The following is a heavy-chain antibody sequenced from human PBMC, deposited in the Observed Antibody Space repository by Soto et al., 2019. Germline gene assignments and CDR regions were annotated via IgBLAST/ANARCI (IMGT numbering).Heavy chain of an antibody. CDR1: GFTFSSYS. Sequence: GGSLRLSCAASGFTFSSYSMDWVRQAPWKGLEWVSSISSSSSYIYYADSVEGRFTISRDNAKNSLYLQMNSLRAEDTAVYYCARAFYSGYDYVTVTADYWGQGTLVTVSS. J-gene: IGHJ4*02. D-gene: IGHD5-12*01. V-gene: IGHV3-21*01. CDR3: ARAFYSGYDYVTVTADY. CDR2: ISSSSSYI.